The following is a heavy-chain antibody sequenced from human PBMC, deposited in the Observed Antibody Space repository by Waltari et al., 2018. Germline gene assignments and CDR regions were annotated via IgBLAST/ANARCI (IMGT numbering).Heavy chain of an antibody. CDR2: INSDGSST. V-gene: IGHV3-74*01. CDR1: GFTFSSYW. CDR3: ARTPYDILTGYYD. J-gene: IGHJ4*02. Sequence: EVQLVESGGGLVQPGGSLRLSCAASGFTFSSYWMHWVRQAPGKGLVWVSRINSDGSSTSYAESVKGRFTISRDNDKNTLYLQMNSLRAEDTAVYYCARTPYDILTGYYDWGQGTLVTVSS. D-gene: IGHD3-9*01.